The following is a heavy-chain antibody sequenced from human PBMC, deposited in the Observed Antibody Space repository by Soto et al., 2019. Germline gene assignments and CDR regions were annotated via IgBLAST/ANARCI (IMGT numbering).Heavy chain of an antibody. CDR1: EDSITASYST. CDR2: FYYSGTT. V-gene: IGHV4-39*01. Sequence: AETLSLTCTFSEDSITASYSTWAGIRQPPGKGLEWIGTFYYSGTTSQNPPLRSRITISGDTSRNQFSLNLRSVTAADSGVYYCAKLVRDDARSSDLDHWGQGTLVTVSS. D-gene: IGHD6-25*01. J-gene: IGHJ4*02. CDR3: AKLVRDDARSSDLDH.